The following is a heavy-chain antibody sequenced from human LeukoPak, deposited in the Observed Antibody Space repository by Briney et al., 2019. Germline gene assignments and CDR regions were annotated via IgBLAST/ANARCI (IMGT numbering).Heavy chain of an antibody. CDR1: GFTFSSYS. V-gene: IGHV3-21*01. CDR2: ISSSSSYI. CDR3: ARTADYYYGMDV. Sequence: GGSLRLSCAASGFTFSSYSINWVRQAPGKGLEWVSSISSSSSYIYYADSVKGRFTISRDNAKNSLYLQMNSLRAEDTAVYYCARTADYYYGMDVWGQGTTVTVSS. D-gene: IGHD5-18*01. J-gene: IGHJ6*02.